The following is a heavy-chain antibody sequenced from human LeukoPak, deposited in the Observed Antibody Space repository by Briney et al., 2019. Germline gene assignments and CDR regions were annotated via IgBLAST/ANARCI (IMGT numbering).Heavy chain of an antibody. CDR3: TRDGPVAGKGGFDY. V-gene: IGHV3-30*04. CDR1: GFTFSNSA. D-gene: IGHD6-19*01. CDR2: ISYDGNNK. J-gene: IGHJ4*02. Sequence: GGSLRLSCAASGFTFSNSAMHWVRQAPGKGLEWVAVISYDGNNKYYAGSVKGRFTISRDNSKNTLYVQMNSLRAEDTAVYYCTRDGPVAGKGGFDYWGQGTLVTVSS.